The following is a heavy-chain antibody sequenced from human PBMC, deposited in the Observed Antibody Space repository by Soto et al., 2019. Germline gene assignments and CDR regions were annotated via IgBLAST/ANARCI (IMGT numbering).Heavy chain of an antibody. Sequence: XSVKVSCKAFGYTFTAYNIHLLRHSPGQGLEWMGWINAGNGNTRSSRKFQGRVIITRDTSATTAYLEVDSLRSEDTAIYYCARVAPSGGSVPRFDPWGQGTLVTVSS. V-gene: IGHV1-3*01. J-gene: IGHJ5*02. CDR1: GYTFTAYN. D-gene: IGHD3-10*01. CDR2: INAGNGNT. CDR3: ARVAPSGGSVPRFDP.